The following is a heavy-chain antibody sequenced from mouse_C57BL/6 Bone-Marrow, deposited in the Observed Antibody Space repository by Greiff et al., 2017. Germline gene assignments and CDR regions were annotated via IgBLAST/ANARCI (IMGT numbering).Heavy chain of an antibody. CDR2: IHPTSGST. D-gene: IGHD2-5*01. V-gene: IGHV1-64*01. CDR3: AGRGSNLAGFAY. J-gene: IGHJ3*01. Sequence: QVQLQQSGAELVKPGASVKLSCKASGYTFTSYWMHWVKQRPGQGLEWIGMIHPTSGSTNYNEKFKSKATLTVDKSSSTAYMQLSSLTSDDSVDYYGAGRGSNLAGFAYWGQGTLVTVSA. CDR1: GYTFTSYW.